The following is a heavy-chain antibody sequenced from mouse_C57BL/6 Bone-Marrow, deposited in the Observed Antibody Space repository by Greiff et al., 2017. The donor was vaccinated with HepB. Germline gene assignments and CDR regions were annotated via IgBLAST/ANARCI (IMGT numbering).Heavy chain of an antibody. J-gene: IGHJ3*01. CDR1: GYTFTDYY. CDR3: ARSRYCGPFAY. Sequence: VQLVESGAELVRPGASVKLSCKASGYTFTDYYINWVKQRPGQGLEWIARIYPGSGNTYYNEKFKGKATLTAEKSSSTAYMQLSSLTSEDSAVYFCARSRYCGPFAYWGQGTLVTVSA. V-gene: IGHV1-76*01. D-gene: IGHD2-14*01. CDR2: IYPGSGNT.